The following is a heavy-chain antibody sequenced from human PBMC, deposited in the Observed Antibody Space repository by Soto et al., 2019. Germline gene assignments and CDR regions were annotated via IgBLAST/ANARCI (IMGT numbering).Heavy chain of an antibody. Sequence: GGSLRLSCAASGFTFSIYGMHWVRQAPGKGLEWVAVISYDGGNKYYADSVKGRFTISRDDSKNTLYLQMNSLRAEDTAVYYCARVLTDYDILTGYWIDYWGQGTLVTVSS. J-gene: IGHJ4*02. CDR1: GFTFSIYG. CDR3: ARVLTDYDILTGYWIDY. CDR2: ISYDGGNK. V-gene: IGHV3-30*03. D-gene: IGHD3-9*01.